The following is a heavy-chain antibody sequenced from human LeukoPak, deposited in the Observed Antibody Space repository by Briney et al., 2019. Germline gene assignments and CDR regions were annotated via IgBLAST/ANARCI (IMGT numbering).Heavy chain of an antibody. Sequence: GGSLRLSCAASGFTFSTYTMNWVRQAPGKGLEWVSWITSSSSYIKYADSVKGRFTISRDNSKNTLYLQMSSLRAEDTAVYYCAKEYYDILIKVEEITQFDYWGQGTLVTVSS. CDR1: GFTFSTYT. V-gene: IGHV3-21*01. D-gene: IGHD3-9*01. CDR2: ITSSSSYI. J-gene: IGHJ4*02. CDR3: AKEYYDILIKVEEITQFDY.